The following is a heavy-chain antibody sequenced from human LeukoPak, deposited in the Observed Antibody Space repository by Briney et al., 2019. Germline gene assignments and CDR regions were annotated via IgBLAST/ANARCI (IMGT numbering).Heavy chain of an antibody. V-gene: IGHV4-39*07. D-gene: IGHD6-13*01. CDR3: ARGPWQQLAHFDN. CDR1: GGSIGDSSSY. Sequence: SETLSLTCTVSGGSIGDSSSYWGWIRQPPGKGLEWIANIYFTGSTYYSPSLKSRFTISIDTSKNQFSLRLNSVTAADTAVYYCARGPWQQLAHFDNWGQGTLVTVSS. J-gene: IGHJ4*02. CDR2: IYFTGST.